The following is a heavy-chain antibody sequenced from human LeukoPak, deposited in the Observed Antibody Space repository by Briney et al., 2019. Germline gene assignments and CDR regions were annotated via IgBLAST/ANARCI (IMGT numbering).Heavy chain of an antibody. CDR2: MRRDGNEI. Sequence: GGSLRLSCSASGFTFSTYWMSWVRQAPGKGLEWVANMRRDGNEIYYLDSVRGRFTISRDNAKNSLYLQMNSLRAEDTAVYYCARAGGTGFWSGPDNYGLDVWGQGTTVTVFS. V-gene: IGHV3-7*01. D-gene: IGHD3-3*01. J-gene: IGHJ6*02. CDR3: ARAGGTGFWSGPDNYGLDV. CDR1: GFTFSTYW.